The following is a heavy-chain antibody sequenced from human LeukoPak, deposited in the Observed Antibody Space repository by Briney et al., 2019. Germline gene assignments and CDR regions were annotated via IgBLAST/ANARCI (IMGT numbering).Heavy chain of an antibody. CDR3: AREDSGSYYNYYYFYMDV. V-gene: IGHV4-4*07. CDR2: IYPSGNT. Sequence: SETLSLTCSISGGSFSSYFWSWVRQPAGKGLEWIGRIYPSGNTNYNPSLKSRVTLSVDTSKTQFSLRLSSVTAADTAVYYCAREDSGSYYNYYYFYMDVWGKGTTVTISS. D-gene: IGHD3-10*01. CDR1: GGSFSSYF. J-gene: IGHJ6*03.